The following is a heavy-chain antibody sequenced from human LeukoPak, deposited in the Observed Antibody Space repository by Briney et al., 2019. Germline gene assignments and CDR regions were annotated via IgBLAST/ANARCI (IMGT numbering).Heavy chain of an antibody. V-gene: IGHV5-51*01. Sequence: GESLKISCKASGYSFTYYWIGWVRQMPGKGLEWMGIMYPGDSNIRYSPSFQGQVTISADKSISTAYLQWGSLKASDTGMYYCARMSYIGAAGDWFDSWGQGTQVTVSS. CDR3: ARMSYIGAAGDWFDS. CDR1: GYSFTYYW. D-gene: IGHD6-13*01. CDR2: MYPGDSNI. J-gene: IGHJ5*01.